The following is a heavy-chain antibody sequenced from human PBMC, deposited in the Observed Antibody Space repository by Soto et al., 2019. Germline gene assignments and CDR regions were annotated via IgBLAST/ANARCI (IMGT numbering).Heavy chain of an antibody. Sequence: QVQLVQSGAAVRKPGSSVKVSCKASGGTFSRHAISWVRQAPGQGLEWMGGIITMFGTANHAQKFQGRVKIIADESTSTAYMELSSLRSEVTAIYYCARGWGYDSSDYYYAYWGQGTVVIVSS. CDR3: ARGWGYDSSDYYYAY. CDR2: IITMFGTA. D-gene: IGHD3-22*01. J-gene: IGHJ4*02. V-gene: IGHV1-69*01. CDR1: GGTFSRHA.